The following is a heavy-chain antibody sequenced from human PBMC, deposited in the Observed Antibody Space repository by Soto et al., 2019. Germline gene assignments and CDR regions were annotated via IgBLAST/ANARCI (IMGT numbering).Heavy chain of an antibody. Sequence: QITLKESGPTLVKPTRTLTLTCTFSGFSLSTSGVGVGWIRQPPGKALEWLAVIYWDDDRRYSPSLKSRLTITKDTSKNQVVLTMTNMDPVDTGTYYCAHASISPYYYYGMDVWGQGTTVTVSS. CDR2: IYWDDDR. CDR1: GFSLSTSGVG. V-gene: IGHV2-5*02. CDR3: AHASISPYYYYGMDV. J-gene: IGHJ6*02. D-gene: IGHD1-20*01.